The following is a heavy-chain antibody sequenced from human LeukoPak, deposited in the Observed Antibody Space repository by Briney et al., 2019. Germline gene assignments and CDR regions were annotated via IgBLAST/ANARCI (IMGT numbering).Heavy chain of an antibody. CDR2: IYYSGST. CDR3: ARSSIAARYYYYYMDV. D-gene: IGHD6-6*01. V-gene: IGHV4-39*07. CDR1: GGSISSSSYY. Sequence: PSETLSLTCTVSGGSISSSSYYWGWIRQPPGKGLEWIRSIYYSGSTYYNPSLKSRVTISVDTSKTQFSLKLSSVAAADTAVYYCARSSIAARYYYYYMDVWGKGTTVTVSS. J-gene: IGHJ6*03.